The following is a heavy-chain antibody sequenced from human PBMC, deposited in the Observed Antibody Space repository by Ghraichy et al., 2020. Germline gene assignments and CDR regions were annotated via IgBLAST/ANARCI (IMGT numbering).Heavy chain of an antibody. Sequence: GGSLRLSCAASGFTFSNAWMSWVRQAPGKGLEWVGRIKSKTDGGTTDYAAPVKGRFTISRDDSKNTLYPQMNSLKTEDTAEYYCTTRRDHHPDRRITMIVDYAFDIWGQGTMVTVSS. D-gene: IGHD3-22*01. J-gene: IGHJ3*02. CDR2: IKSKTDGGTT. CDR1: GFTFSNAW. V-gene: IGHV3-15*01. CDR3: TTRRDHHPDRRITMIVDYAFDI.